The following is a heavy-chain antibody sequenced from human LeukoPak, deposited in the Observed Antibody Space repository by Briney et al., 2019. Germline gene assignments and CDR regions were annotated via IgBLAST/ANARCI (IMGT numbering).Heavy chain of an antibody. J-gene: IGHJ4*02. CDR1: GFTFSSYA. Sequence: GGSLRLSCAASGFTFSSYAMSWVRRAPGKGLEWVSAISGSGGTTHYADSVKGRFTISRDNSKNTLYLQMNSLRAEDTAVYYCAREGSSWRYFDYWGQGTLVTVSS. D-gene: IGHD6-13*01. CDR2: ISGSGGTT. CDR3: AREGSSWRYFDY. V-gene: IGHV3-23*01.